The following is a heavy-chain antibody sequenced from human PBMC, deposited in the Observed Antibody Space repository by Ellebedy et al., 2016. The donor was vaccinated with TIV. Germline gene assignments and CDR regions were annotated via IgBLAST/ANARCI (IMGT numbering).Heavy chain of an antibody. CDR3: ARLIGSCSSTSCYVTRFDP. D-gene: IGHD2-2*01. CDR1: GGSVSSGSYY. Sequence: SETLSLTXTVSGGSVSSGSYYWSWIRQPPGKGLEWIGYIYYSGSTNYNPSLKSRVTISVDTSKNQFSLKLSSVTAADTAVYYCARLIGSCSSTSCYVTRFDPWGQGTLVTVSS. J-gene: IGHJ5*02. V-gene: IGHV4-61*01. CDR2: IYYSGST.